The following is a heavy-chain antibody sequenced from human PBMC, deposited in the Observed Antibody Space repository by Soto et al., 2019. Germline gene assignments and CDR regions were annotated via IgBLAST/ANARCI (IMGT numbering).Heavy chain of an antibody. Sequence: EVQLLESGGGLVQPGGSLRLSCAASGFTFSNHAMAWVRQAPGKGLEWVSAISGSVDSTYYADSVKGRFTISRDNSENMLYLQMNSLRAEDTAVYYCVKDRTIAARNFDYWGQGTLVTVSS. CDR2: ISGSVDST. D-gene: IGHD6-6*01. CDR1: GFTFSNHA. CDR3: VKDRTIAARNFDY. V-gene: IGHV3-23*01. J-gene: IGHJ4*02.